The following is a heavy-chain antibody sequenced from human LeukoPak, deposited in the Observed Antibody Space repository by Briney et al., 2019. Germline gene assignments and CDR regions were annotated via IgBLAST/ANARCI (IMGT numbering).Heavy chain of an antibody. J-gene: IGHJ4*02. Sequence: GVSLRLSCAASRFPYNIYNMICVRQSTGKALESVSFISSSSHFIYYANSVKGRFTISRDNAKNSLFVEMNSVEDEETAVYYCARDPGYTSTWDYWGQGTLVTVSS. D-gene: IGHD6-13*01. CDR2: ISSSSHFI. V-gene: IGHV3-21*01. CDR1: RFPYNIYN. CDR3: ARDPGYTSTWDY.